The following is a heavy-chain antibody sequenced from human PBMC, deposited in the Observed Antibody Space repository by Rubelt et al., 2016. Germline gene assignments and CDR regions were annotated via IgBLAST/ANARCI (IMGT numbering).Heavy chain of an antibody. CDR2: ISYTGNS. D-gene: IGHD3-16*01. CDR1: GGSISGYF. CDR3: AKDGASSL. J-gene: IGHJ3*01. V-gene: IGHV4-59*01. Sequence: TVSGGSISGYFWSWIRQPPGKGLEWIGYISYTGNSNYNPSLQSRATISADTSKNQFSLRLSSVTAADTAVYYCAKDGASSLWGQGTMVTVSS.